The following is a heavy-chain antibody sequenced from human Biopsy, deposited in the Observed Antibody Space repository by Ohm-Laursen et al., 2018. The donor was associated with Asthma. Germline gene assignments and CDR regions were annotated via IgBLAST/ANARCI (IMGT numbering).Heavy chain of an antibody. CDR1: GFSFDDCA. CDR2: ISWNSGNI. CDR3: AKSADYYDSTDYLDF. Sequence: SLRLSCAASGFSFDDCAMHWVRQAPGKGLEWVSSISWNSGNIDHAVSVKGRFTISRDNAKNSLYLQMQSLRPEDTAFYYCAKSADYYDSTDYLDFWGRGTLVTVSS. V-gene: IGHV3-9*01. J-gene: IGHJ4*01. D-gene: IGHD3-22*01.